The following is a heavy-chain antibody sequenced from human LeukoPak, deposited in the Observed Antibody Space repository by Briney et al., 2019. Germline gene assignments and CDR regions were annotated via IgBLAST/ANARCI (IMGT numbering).Heavy chain of an antibody. J-gene: IGHJ4*02. V-gene: IGHV3-23*01. Sequence: PGGSLRLSCAASGFTFSSYGMHWVRQAPGKGLEWVSAISAGGDETHYADSVKGRFTVSRDNSKNTLFLQMNSLRVEDTAVYYCAQDHLGFGDYWFGYWGQGTLVSVSS. CDR3: AQDHLGFGDYWFGY. CDR1: GFTFSSYG. D-gene: IGHD4-17*01. CDR2: ISAGGDET.